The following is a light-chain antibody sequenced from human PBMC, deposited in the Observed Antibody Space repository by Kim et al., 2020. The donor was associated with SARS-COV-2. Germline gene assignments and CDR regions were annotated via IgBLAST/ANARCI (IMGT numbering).Light chain of an antibody. CDR1: SSNIGAGYD. CDR3: QSHDSSLSGSV. V-gene: IGLV1-40*01. J-gene: IGLJ3*02. CDR2: GNN. Sequence: QSVLTQPPSVSGAPGQRVTISCTGSSSNIGAGYDVHWCQQLPGTAPKLLIYGNNNRPSGVPDRFSGSKSGTSASLAITGLQAEDEADYRCQSHDSSLSGSVFGGGTQLTVL.